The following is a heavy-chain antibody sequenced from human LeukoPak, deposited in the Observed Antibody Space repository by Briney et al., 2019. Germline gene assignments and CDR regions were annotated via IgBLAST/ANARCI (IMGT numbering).Heavy chain of an antibody. D-gene: IGHD1-26*01. CDR1: GFTFSSYW. CDR3: ARASSSGSYYEAYFDY. CDR2: IWYDGSNK. V-gene: IGHV3-33*08. J-gene: IGHJ4*02. Sequence: GGSLRLSCAASGFTFSSYWMSWVRQAPGKGLEWVAVIWYDGSNKYYADSVKGRFTISRDNSKNTLYLQMNSLRAEDTAVYYCARASSSGSYYEAYFDYWGQGTLVTVSS.